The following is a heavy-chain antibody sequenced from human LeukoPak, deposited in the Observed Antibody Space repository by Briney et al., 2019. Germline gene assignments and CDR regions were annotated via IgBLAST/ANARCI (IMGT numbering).Heavy chain of an antibody. CDR1: GFTFSSYW. CDR3: ARVRSAAAVDY. J-gene: IGHJ4*02. V-gene: IGHV3-74*01. Sequence: QPGGSLRLSCVVSGFTFSSYWMHWVRQAPGKGLVWVSRINNDGSSTSYADSVKGRFTISRDNAKNTLHLQMNSLRAEDTAVYYCARVRSAAAVDYWGQGTLVTVSS. CDR2: INNDGSST.